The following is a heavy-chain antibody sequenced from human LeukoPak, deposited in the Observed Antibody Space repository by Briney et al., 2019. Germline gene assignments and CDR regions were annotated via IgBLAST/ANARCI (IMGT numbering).Heavy chain of an antibody. Sequence: ASVKVSCKASGGTFSSHAISWVRQAPGQGLEWMGRIIPILGIANYAQKFQGRVTITADKSTSTAYMELSSLRSEDTAVYYCARTDYYDSSGLDYWGQGTLVTVSS. CDR2: IIPILGIA. CDR3: ARTDYYDSSGLDY. CDR1: GGTFSSHA. D-gene: IGHD3-22*01. J-gene: IGHJ4*02. V-gene: IGHV1-69*04.